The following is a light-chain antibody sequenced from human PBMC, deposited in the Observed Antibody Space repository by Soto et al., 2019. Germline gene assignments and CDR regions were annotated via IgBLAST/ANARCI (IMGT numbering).Light chain of an antibody. CDR2: DAS. CDR1: QSVSNY. V-gene: IGKV3-11*01. J-gene: IGKJ5*01. Sequence: EIVLTQSPATLSLSPGERASLSCRASQSVSNYLSWYQEKPGQAPRLLIYDASNRATGTPARFIGSGSGTDFTLTISSLELEDFAVYYWQQRSDWPITLGQGTGLEMK. CDR3: QQRSDWPIT.